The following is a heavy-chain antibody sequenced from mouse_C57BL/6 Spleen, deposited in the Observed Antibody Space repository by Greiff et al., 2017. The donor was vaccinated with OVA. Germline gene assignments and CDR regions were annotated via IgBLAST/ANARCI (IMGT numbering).Heavy chain of an antibody. CDR3: ARGEASTVVSYYVVY. D-gene: IGHD1-1*01. Sequence: VQLQQSGPELVKPGASVKISCKASGYSFTDYNMNWVKQSHGKGLEWIGVINPNYGITSYNQKFKGKATLTVDQSSSTAYMQLNILTSEDSAVYYCARGEASTVVSYYVVYGGQGTALTVSA. V-gene: IGHV1-39*01. CDR1: GYSFTDYN. J-gene: IGHJ2*01. CDR2: INPNYGIT.